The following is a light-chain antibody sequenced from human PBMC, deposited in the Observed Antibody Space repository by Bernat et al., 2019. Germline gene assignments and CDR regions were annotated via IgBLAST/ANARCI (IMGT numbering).Light chain of an antibody. J-gene: IGLJ2*01. Sequence: NFMLTQPHSVSESPGKTVTISCTRSSGSVALKYVHWYQKRPGSSPTMLIYEDKQRPSGVPDRFSGSIDKSSNSATLTISGLKTADEADYYCQSYDDSKQWRFGRGTKLTVL. V-gene: IGLV6-57*01. CDR2: EDK. CDR3: QSYDDSKQWR. CDR1: SGSVALKY.